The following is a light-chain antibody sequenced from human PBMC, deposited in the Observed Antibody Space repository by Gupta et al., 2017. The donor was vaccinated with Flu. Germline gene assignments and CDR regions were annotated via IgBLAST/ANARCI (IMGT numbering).Light chain of an antibody. CDR3: QKQYVQPPST. Sequence: DIQMTQSPSSLSASVGDRVTITCRASQSISSYLKWYQQKPGKAAKLLIYAASSMQSGGPSRCSSGGCGRDYVIIKSSREEEDFAADYCQKQYVQPPSTFGGGTKVEIK. CDR2: AAS. V-gene: IGKV1-39*01. J-gene: IGKJ4*01. CDR1: QSISSY.